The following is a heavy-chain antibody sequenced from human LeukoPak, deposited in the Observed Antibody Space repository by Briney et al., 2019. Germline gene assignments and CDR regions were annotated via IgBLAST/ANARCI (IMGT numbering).Heavy chain of an antibody. CDR1: GFTFDDYA. J-gene: IGHJ4*02. CDR2: ISWNSGSI. CDR3: AKDKAGFDY. D-gene: IGHD6-25*01. V-gene: IGHV3-9*01. Sequence: GRSLRLSCAASGFTFDDYAMHWVRHAPGKGLEWVSGISWNSGSIGYADYVKGRFTISRDNAKNSLYLQMNSLRAEDTALYYCAKDKAGFDYWGQGTLVTVSS.